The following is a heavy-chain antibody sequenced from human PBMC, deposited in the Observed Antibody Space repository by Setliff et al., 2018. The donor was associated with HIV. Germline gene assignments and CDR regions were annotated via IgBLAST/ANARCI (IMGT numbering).Heavy chain of an antibody. CDR2: IYTSGST. V-gene: IGHV4-61*09. Sequence: ASETLSLTCTVSGGSISSGSYYWSWIRQPAGKGLEWIGHIYTSGSTNYNPSLKSRVTISVDTSKNQFSLKLSSVTAADTAVYYCARDFRYDTSGSLTGYGLDVWGQGTTVTVS. CDR3: ARDFRYDTSGSLTGYGLDV. CDR1: GGSISSGSYY. J-gene: IGHJ6*02. D-gene: IGHD3-22*01.